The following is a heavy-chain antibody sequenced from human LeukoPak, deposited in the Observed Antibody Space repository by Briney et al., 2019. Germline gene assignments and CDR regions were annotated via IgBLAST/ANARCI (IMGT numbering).Heavy chain of an antibody. D-gene: IGHD4-23*01. CDR1: GFSLSTSGVG. J-gene: IGHJ4*02. Sequence: SGPTLLHPTQTFMLTCTLYGFSLSTSGVGVGWIRQPPGKALEWLALIYWDDDKRYSPSLKSRLTITKDTSKNQVVLTMTSMDPVDTATYYCAHSPTPVGTYSEFDSWGQGTLVTVSS. V-gene: IGHV2-5*02. CDR3: AHSPTPVGTYSEFDS. CDR2: IYWDDDK.